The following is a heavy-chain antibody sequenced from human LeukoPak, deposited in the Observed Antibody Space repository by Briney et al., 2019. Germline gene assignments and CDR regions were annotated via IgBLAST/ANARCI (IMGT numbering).Heavy chain of an antibody. CDR1: GASTTSYY. J-gene: IGHJ4*02. Sequence: SETLSLTCSVSGASTTSYYWNWIRQAPGKGLEWIGYIYSDGTTFYSPSLRSRVTISIDTSRNQFSLKLSSVTAADAAVYYCARDTRSYDTSGYYYFDYWGQGALVTVSS. CDR3: ARDTRSYDTSGYYYFDY. V-gene: IGHV4-59*01. D-gene: IGHD3-22*01. CDR2: IYSDGTT.